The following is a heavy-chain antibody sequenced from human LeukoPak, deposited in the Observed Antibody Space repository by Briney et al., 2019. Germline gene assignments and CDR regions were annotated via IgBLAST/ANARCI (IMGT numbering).Heavy chain of an antibody. Sequence: GASVKVSCKASGYTFTSYGISWVRQAPGQGLEWMGWISAYNGNTNYAQKLQGRVTMTTDTSTSTVYMELSSLRSEDTAVYYCARQYSSGWYDYWGQGTLVTVSS. D-gene: IGHD6-19*01. CDR1: GYTFTSYG. V-gene: IGHV1-18*01. CDR2: ISAYNGNT. CDR3: ARQYSSGWYDY. J-gene: IGHJ4*02.